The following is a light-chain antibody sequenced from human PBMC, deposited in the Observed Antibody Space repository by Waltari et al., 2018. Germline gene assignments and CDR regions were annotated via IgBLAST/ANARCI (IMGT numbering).Light chain of an antibody. Sequence: SYELTQPPSVSVSPGQTASITCPGDKSGDKYACWYQQKPGQSPVLVIYQDSKRPSGIPVRFSGSNSGNTATLTISGTQAMDEADYYCQAWDSSAASYVFGTGTKVTVL. CDR2: QDS. J-gene: IGLJ1*01. CDR3: QAWDSSAASYV. V-gene: IGLV3-1*01. CDR1: KSGDKY.